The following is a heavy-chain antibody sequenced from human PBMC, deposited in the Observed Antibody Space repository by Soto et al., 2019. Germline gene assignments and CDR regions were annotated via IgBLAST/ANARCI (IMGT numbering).Heavy chain of an antibody. J-gene: IGHJ4*02. CDR1: GFTFSSYA. V-gene: IGHV3-23*01. Sequence: GGSLRLSSAASGFTFSSYAMSWVRQSPGKGLEWVSAISGSGGSTYYADSVRGRFTMSRDNSKNTLYLQMNSLRAEDTAVYYCAKGGNILTGYYTTYWGQGTLVTVSS. CDR3: AKGGNILTGYYTTY. CDR2: ISGSGGST. D-gene: IGHD3-9*01.